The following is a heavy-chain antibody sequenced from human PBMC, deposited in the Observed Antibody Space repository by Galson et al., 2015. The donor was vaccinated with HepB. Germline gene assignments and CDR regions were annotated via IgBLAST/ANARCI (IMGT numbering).Heavy chain of an antibody. CDR2: ISSSSSTI. CDR3: ARVMLVVAAKPDYYYGMDV. Sequence: SLRLSCAASGFTFSSYSMNWVRQAPGKGLEWVSYISSSSSTIYYADSVKGRFTISRDNAKNSLYLQMNSLRDEDTAVYYCARVMLVVAAKPDYYYGMDVWGQGTTVTVSS. J-gene: IGHJ6*02. V-gene: IGHV3-48*02. CDR1: GFTFSSYS. D-gene: IGHD2-15*01.